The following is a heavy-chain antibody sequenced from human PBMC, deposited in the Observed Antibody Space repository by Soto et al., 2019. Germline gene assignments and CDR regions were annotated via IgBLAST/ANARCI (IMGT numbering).Heavy chain of an antibody. Sequence: LRLSCAASGFTFSSYWMSWVRQAPGKGLEWVANIKQDGSEKYYVDSVKGRFTISRDNAKNSLYLQMNSLRAEDTAVYYCARVNDFWSGYSSPYFDYWGQGTLVTVSS. CDR1: GFTFSSYW. V-gene: IGHV3-7*01. CDR3: ARVNDFWSGYSSPYFDY. J-gene: IGHJ4*02. D-gene: IGHD3-3*01. CDR2: IKQDGSEK.